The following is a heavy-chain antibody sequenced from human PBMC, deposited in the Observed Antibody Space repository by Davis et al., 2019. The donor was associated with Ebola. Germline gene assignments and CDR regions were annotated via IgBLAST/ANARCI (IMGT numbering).Heavy chain of an antibody. CDR1: GGSVSSGSYY. Sequence: SETLSLTCTVSGGSVSSGSYYWSWIRQPPGKGLEWIGYIYYSGSTNYNPSLKSRVTISVDTSKNQFSLKLSSVTAADTAVYYCARVTYYDFWSGYDYWGQGTLVTVSS. CDR3: ARVTYYDFWSGYDY. D-gene: IGHD3-3*01. J-gene: IGHJ4*02. CDR2: IYYSGST. V-gene: IGHV4-61*01.